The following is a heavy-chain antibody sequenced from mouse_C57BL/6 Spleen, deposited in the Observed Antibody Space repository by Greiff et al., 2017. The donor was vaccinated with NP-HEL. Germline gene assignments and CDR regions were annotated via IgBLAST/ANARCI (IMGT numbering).Heavy chain of an antibody. CDR2: IYPSDSET. D-gene: IGHD3-2*02. V-gene: IGHV1-61*01. CDR3: ARLEAAQASDY. CDR1: GYTFTSYW. Sequence: QVQLQQPGAELVRPGSSVKLSCKASGYTFTSYWMDWVKQRPGQGLEWIGNIYPSDSETHYNQKFKDKATLTVDKSSSTAYMQLSSLTSEDSAVYYCARLEAAQASDYWGQGTTLTVSS. J-gene: IGHJ2*01.